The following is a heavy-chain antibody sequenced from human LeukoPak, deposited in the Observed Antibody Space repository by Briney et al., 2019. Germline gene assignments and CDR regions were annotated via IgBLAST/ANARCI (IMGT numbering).Heavy chain of an antibody. Sequence: ASVKISCKVSVYTLTHYYIHWVQQAPAKGLECVGLVDPEDGETIYAEDFQGRVTITADTSTDTAYMELSSLRSEDTAVYYCATLSSGSLVPYYFDYWGQGALVTVPP. J-gene: IGHJ4*02. CDR3: ATLSSGSLVPYYFDY. CDR1: VYTLTHYY. V-gene: IGHV1-69-2*01. D-gene: IGHD1-26*01. CDR2: VDPEDGET.